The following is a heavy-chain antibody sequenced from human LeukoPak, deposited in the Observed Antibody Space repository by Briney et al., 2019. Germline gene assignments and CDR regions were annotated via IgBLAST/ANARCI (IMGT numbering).Heavy chain of an antibody. CDR2: ISGSGGST. CDR1: GFTFSNAW. V-gene: IGHV3-23*01. CDR3: ARGAAGTTFDY. D-gene: IGHD1-1*01. J-gene: IGHJ4*02. Sequence: GGSLRLSCAASGFTFSNAWMNWVRQAPGKGLEWVSAISGSGGSTYYADSVKGRFTISRDNSKNTLYLQMNSLRAEDTAVYYCARGAAGTTFDYWGQGTLVTVSS.